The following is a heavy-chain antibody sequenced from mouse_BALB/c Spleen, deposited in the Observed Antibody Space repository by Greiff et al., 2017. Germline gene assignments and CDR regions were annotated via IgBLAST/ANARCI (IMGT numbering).Heavy chain of an antibody. CDR1: GFTFTDYY. Sequence: EVKVVESGGGLVQPGGSLRLSCATSGFTFTDYYMSWVRQPPGKALEWLGFIRNKANGYITEYSASVKGRFTISRDNSQSILYLQMNTLRAEDSATYYCAREYGNYERDAMDYWGQGTSVTVSS. J-gene: IGHJ4*01. CDR2: IRNKANGYIT. D-gene: IGHD2-10*02. CDR3: AREYGNYERDAMDY. V-gene: IGHV7-3*02.